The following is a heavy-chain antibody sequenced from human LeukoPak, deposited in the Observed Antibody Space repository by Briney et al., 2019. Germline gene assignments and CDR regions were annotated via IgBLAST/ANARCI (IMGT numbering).Heavy chain of an antibody. Sequence: GGSLRLSCAASGFTFSSYWMHWVRQVPGKGLVWVSRINTDGSSTNYADSVKGRFTISRDNSKNTLYLQMNSLRAEDTAVYYCAKDYGIAVAAYYFDYWGQGTLVTVSS. CDR2: INTDGSST. CDR1: GFTFSSYW. J-gene: IGHJ4*02. D-gene: IGHD6-19*01. V-gene: IGHV3-74*01. CDR3: AKDYGIAVAAYYFDY.